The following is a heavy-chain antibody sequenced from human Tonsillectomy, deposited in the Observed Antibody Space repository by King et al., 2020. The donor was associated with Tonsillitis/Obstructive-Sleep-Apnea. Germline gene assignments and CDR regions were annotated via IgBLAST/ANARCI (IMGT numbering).Heavy chain of an antibody. J-gene: IGHJ4*02. Sequence: DEQLVQSGGGLIQPGGSLRLSCAASGFTVGSNYMSWVRQAPGKGLEWVSVIYSGGSTYYADSVKGRFTISRDNSKNTLYLQMSSLRAEDTAVYYCTTAYCTSTSCSQDYWGQGTLVTVSS. D-gene: IGHD2-2*01. CDR2: IYSGGST. CDR1: GFTVGSNY. CDR3: TTAYCTSTSCSQDY. V-gene: IGHV3-53*01.